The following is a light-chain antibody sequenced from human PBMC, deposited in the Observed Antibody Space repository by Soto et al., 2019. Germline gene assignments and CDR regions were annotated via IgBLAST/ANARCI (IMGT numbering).Light chain of an antibody. J-gene: IGLJ1*01. CDR3: AAWDDSLNGYV. Sequence: QSVLTQPPSASGTPGQRVTISCSGSSSNIGSNTVRWYQQLPGTAPKLLIYSNDQRPSGVPDRVSGSRSGTSASLAISGLQSEDEADYYCAAWDDSLNGYVFGLGTKVT. CDR1: SSNIGSNT. CDR2: SND. V-gene: IGLV1-44*01.